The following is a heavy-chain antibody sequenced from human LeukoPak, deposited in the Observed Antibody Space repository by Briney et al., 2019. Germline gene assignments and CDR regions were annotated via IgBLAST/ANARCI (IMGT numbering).Heavy chain of an antibody. CDR2: IYHSGST. Sequence: SETLSLTCTVSGYSISSGYYWGWIRQPPGKGLEWIGSIYHSGSTYYNPSLKGRVTISVDTSKNQFSLKLSSVTAADTAVYYCARDSLVVVATIDYWGQGTLVTVSS. CDR1: GYSISSGYY. J-gene: IGHJ4*02. CDR3: ARDSLVVVATIDY. V-gene: IGHV4-38-2*02. D-gene: IGHD2-15*01.